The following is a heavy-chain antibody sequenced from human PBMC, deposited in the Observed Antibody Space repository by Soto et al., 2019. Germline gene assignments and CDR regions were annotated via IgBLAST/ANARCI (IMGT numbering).Heavy chain of an antibody. D-gene: IGHD2-15*01. CDR2: IGTAGDT. V-gene: IGHV3-13*01. CDR3: ARGDCSGGRRYWLAY. Sequence: GGSLRLSCAASGFTFSSYDMHWVRQATGKGLEWVSAIGTAGDTYYPGSVKGRFTISRENAKNSLYLQMNSLRAGDTAVYYCARGDCSGGRRYWLAYSGQGTLVTVSS. J-gene: IGHJ4*02. CDR1: GFTFSSYD.